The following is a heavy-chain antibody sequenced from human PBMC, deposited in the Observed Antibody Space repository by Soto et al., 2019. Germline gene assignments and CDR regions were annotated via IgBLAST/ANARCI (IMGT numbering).Heavy chain of an antibody. CDR1: GFTFTSYA. CDR2: ISYDGSNK. V-gene: IGHV3-30-3*01. CDR3: ARVQDILTAYLDY. Sequence: GGSLRLSCAASGFTFTSYAMHWVRQAPGKGLEWVAVISYDGSNKYYADSVKGRFTISRDNSKNTLYLQMNSLRAEDTAVYYCARVQDILTAYLDYWGKGTLVTVSS. J-gene: IGHJ4*02. D-gene: IGHD3-9*01.